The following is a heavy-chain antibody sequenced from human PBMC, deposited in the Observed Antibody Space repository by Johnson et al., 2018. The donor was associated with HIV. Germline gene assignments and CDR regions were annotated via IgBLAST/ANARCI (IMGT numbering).Heavy chain of an antibody. Sequence: VQLVESGGGVVQPGRSLRLSCAVSGFTFSSYDMHWVRQAPGKGLEWVADISYDGSNKYYADSVKGRFTISRDNSKNTLYLEMNSLRVEDTAVYHCARGRGALDIWGQGTMVTVSS. J-gene: IGHJ3*02. V-gene: IGHV3-30*04. CDR1: GFTFSSYD. D-gene: IGHD3-16*01. CDR2: ISYDGSNK. CDR3: ARGRGALDI.